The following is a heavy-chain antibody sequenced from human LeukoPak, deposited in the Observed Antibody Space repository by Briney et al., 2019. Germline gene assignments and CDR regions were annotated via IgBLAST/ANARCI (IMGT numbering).Heavy chain of an antibody. CDR3: ARVGLPYYYGSGSYYNKANWFDP. CDR1: GGSFSGYY. D-gene: IGHD3-10*01. J-gene: IGHJ5*02. CDR2: INHSGST. Sequence: SETLSLTCAVYGGSFSGYYWSWIRQPPGEGLEWIGEINHSGSTNYNPSLKSRVTISVDTSKNQFSLKLSSVTAADTAVYYCARVGLPYYYGSGSYYNKANWFDPWGQGTLVTVSS. V-gene: IGHV4-34*01.